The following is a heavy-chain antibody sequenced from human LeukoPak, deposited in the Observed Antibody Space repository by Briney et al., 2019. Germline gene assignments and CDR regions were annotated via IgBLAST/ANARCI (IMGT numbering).Heavy chain of an antibody. V-gene: IGHV4-59*08. D-gene: IGHD3-10*01. J-gene: IGHJ4*02. CDR2: IYYSGST. CDR3: ARRMVRGAAFDY. CDR1: GGSISSYY. Sequence: PSETLSLTCTVSGGSISSYYWSWLRQPPGKGLEWIGYIYYSGSTNYNPSLKSRVTISVDTSKNQFSLKLSSVTAADTAVYYCARRMVRGAAFDYWGQGTLVTVSS.